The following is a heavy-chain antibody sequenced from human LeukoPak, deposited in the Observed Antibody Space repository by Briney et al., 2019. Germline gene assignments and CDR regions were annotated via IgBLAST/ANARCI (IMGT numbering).Heavy chain of an antibody. V-gene: IGHV3-9*01. Sequence: PGRSLRLSCAASGFTFDDYAMHWVRQAPGKGLEWVSGISWNSGSIGYADSVKGRFTISRDNAKNSLYLQMNSLRAEDTALYYCAKASLRGGSRYFDYWGQGTLVTVSS. CDR2: ISWNSGSI. CDR3: AKASLRGGSRYFDY. D-gene: IGHD3-16*01. J-gene: IGHJ4*02. CDR1: GFTFDDYA.